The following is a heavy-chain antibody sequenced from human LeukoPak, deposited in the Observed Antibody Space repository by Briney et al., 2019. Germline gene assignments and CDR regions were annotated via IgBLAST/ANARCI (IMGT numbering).Heavy chain of an antibody. CDR3: ARDATTAIGTVYMDV. J-gene: IGHJ6*03. D-gene: IGHD1-1*01. Sequence: PGGSVRLSCAASGFTFSNYGMSWIRQAPGKGLEWVSGFSGSSGKTYYADSVKGRFTISRDNSKNTLYLQMNSLRVEDTAIYYCARDATTAIGTVYMDVWGKGTTVTISS. V-gene: IGHV3-23*01. CDR1: GFTFSNYG. CDR2: FSGSSGKT.